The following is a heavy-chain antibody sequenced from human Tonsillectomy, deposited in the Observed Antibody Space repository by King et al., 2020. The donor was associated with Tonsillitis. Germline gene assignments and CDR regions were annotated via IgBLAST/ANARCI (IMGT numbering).Heavy chain of an antibody. CDR1: GGSISSYC. CDR2: IYYSGST. V-gene: IGHV4-59*01. D-gene: IGHD6-6*01. Sequence: VQLQESGPGLVKPSETLSLTCTVSGGSISSYCWSWIRQPPGKGLEWIGYIYYSGSTNYNPPLKSRVTISLNTSKNPFSLRLSSVTAADTAVYYCAGGFGITARPFDYWGQGTLVTVSS. J-gene: IGHJ4*02. CDR3: AGGFGITARPFDY.